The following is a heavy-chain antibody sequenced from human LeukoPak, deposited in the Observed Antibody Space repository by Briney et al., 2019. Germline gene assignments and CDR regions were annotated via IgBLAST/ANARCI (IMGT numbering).Heavy chain of an antibody. J-gene: IGHJ4*02. D-gene: IGHD1-26*01. Sequence: GGSLRLSCAASGFTFSSYWMHWVRQAPGKGLVWVSRINSDGSTTNYADSVRGRFTISRDNAKNTLYLQMSSLRAEDTALYYCARVKVGTTNRFDYWGQGTLVTVSS. CDR3: ARVKVGTTNRFDY. V-gene: IGHV3-74*01. CDR1: GFTFSSYW. CDR2: INSDGSTT.